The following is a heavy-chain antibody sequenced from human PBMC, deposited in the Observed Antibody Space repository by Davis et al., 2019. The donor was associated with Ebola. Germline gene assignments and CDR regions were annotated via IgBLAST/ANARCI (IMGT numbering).Heavy chain of an antibody. CDR3: ARGLAGYDILTGYYIWWFDP. CDR1: GYTFTSYD. CDR2: MNPNSGNT. Sequence: AASVKVSCKASGYTFTSYDINWVRQATGQGLEWMGWMNPNSGNTGYAQKFQGRVTMTRNTSISTAYMELSSLRSEDTAVYYRARGLAGYDILTGYYIWWFDPWGQGTLVTVSS. J-gene: IGHJ5*02. D-gene: IGHD3-9*01. V-gene: IGHV1-8*01.